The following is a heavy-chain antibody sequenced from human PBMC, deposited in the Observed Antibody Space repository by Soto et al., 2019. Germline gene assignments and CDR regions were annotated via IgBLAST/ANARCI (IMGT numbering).Heavy chain of an antibody. V-gene: IGHV3-30-3*01. CDR1: GFTFDTDG. J-gene: IGHJ6*02. Sequence: HPGGSLRLPCVASGFTFDTDGIHWVRQAPGKGLQWVALISYEGSNTYYADSVRGRFTITRDNSKKTLYLQISALRPEDTGLYYCARVTPGNNLYYFSGLDVWGQGTSVTVSS. CDR2: ISYEGSNT. CDR3: ARVTPGNNLYYFSGLDV. D-gene: IGHD1-1*01.